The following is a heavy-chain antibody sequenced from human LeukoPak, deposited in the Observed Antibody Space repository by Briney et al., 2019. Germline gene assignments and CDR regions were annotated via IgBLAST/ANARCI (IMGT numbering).Heavy chain of an antibody. CDR2: ISGSGGST. Sequence: GGSLRLSCAASGFTFSSYAMSWVRQAPGKGLEWVSGISGSGGSTYYADSVKGRFTTSRDNSKNTLYLQMNSLRAEDTAVYYCAKDGGKADDYWGQGTLVTVSS. CDR1: GFTFSSYA. J-gene: IGHJ4*02. V-gene: IGHV3-23*01. CDR3: AKDGGKADDY. D-gene: IGHD3-3*01.